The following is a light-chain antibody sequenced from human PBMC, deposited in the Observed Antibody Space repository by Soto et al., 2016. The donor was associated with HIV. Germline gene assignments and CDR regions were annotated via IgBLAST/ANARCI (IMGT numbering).Light chain of an antibody. V-gene: IGLV3-21*03. CDR2: DES. J-gene: IGLJ2*01. CDR1: NIGSKS. Sequence: SYVLAQSPSLSVAPGNTARILCGGTNIGSKSVHWYQQSPGQAPVLVVYDESDRPSGIPERFSASKSGNMATLTISRVEAGDEADYYCQVWDSSSDPSVVFGGGTKLTVL. CDR3: QVWDSSSDPSVV.